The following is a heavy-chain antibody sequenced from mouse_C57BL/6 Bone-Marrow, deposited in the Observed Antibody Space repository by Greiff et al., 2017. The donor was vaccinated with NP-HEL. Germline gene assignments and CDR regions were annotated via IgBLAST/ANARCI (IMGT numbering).Heavy chain of an antibody. CDR3: ARECDYDGDYAMDY. J-gene: IGHJ4*01. D-gene: IGHD2-4*01. CDR1: GFTFSSYA. CDR2: ISDGGSYT. Sequence: EVKVVESGGGLVKPGGSLKLSCAASGFTFSSYAMSWVRQTPEKRLEWVATISDGGSYTYYPDNVKGRFTISRDNAKNNLYLQMSHLKSEDTAMYYCARECDYDGDYAMDYWGQGTSVTVSS. V-gene: IGHV5-4*01.